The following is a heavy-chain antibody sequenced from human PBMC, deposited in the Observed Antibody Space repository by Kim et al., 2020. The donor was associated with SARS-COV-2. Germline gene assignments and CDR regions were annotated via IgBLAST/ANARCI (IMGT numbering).Heavy chain of an antibody. V-gene: IGHV3-33*06. CDR3: AKDAYYYDMSGEMHYYFDY. CDR1: GFTFSSYG. D-gene: IGHD3-22*01. CDR2: IWYNGSSK. Sequence: GGSLRLSCAASGFTFSSYGIHWVRQAPGKGLEWVAVIWYNGSSKYYADSVKGRFTISRDNSKNTLYLQMNSLRAEDTAVYYCAKDAYYYDMSGEMHYYFDYWVQGTLLTF. J-gene: IGHJ4*02.